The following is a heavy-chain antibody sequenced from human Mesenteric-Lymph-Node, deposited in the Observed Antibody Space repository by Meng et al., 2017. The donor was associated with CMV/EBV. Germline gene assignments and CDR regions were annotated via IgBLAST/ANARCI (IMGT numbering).Heavy chain of an antibody. D-gene: IGHD3-22*01. V-gene: IGHV3-30*02. CDR2: IRYDGSNK. CDR1: GFTFRSYG. CDR3: AKDYDTSGYYSMYYYYGMDV. J-gene: IGHJ6*02. Sequence: GGSLRLSCEVSGFTFRSYGMHWVRQAPGKGLEWVAFIRYDGSNKYHADSVKGRFTISRDNSKNTLYLQMNSLRAEDTAVYYCAKDYDTSGYYSMYYYYGMDVWGRGTTVTVSS.